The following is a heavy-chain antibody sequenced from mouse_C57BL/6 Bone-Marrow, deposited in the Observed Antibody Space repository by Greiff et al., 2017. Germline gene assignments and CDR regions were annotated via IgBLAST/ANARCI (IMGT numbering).Heavy chain of an antibody. Sequence: EVKLVESGGGLVQPGGSLKLSCAASGFTFSDYGMAWVRQAPRKGPEWVAFLSNLAYSIYYADTVTGPFTISRENAENTLYLEMSSLRSEDTAMYYCARRNYGPSMDYWGKGTSVTVSS. J-gene: IGHJ4*01. V-gene: IGHV5-15*04. D-gene: IGHD1-1*01. CDR3: ARRNYGPSMDY. CDR1: GFTFSDYG. CDR2: LSNLAYSI.